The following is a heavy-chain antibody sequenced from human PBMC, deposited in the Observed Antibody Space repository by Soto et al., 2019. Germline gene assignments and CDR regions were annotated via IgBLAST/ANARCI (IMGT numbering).Heavy chain of an antibody. Sequence: GGSLRLSCAASGFTFSSYYMNWVRQAPGKGLEWVSSISTSSIYINYADSVKGRVTISRDNAKNSLFLQINSLRAEDTAVYYCVRDYEFDSSDSLDYWGQGTLVTVSS. J-gene: IGHJ4*02. CDR3: VRDYEFDSSDSLDY. D-gene: IGHD3-22*01. V-gene: IGHV3-21*06. CDR2: ISTSSIYI. CDR1: GFTFSSYY.